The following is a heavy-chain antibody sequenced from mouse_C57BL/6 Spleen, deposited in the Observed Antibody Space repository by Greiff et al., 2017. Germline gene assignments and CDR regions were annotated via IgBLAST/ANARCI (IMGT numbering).Heavy chain of an antibody. CDR1: GYTFTSYW. D-gene: IGHD1-2*01. J-gene: IGHJ4*01. CDR2: IHPNSGST. V-gene: IGHV1-64*01. Sequence: QVQLQQPGAELVKPGASVKLSCKASGYTFTSYWMHWVKQRPGQGLEWIGMIHPNSGSTNYNEKFTSKATLTVDKSSSTAYMQLSSLTSEDAAVYYCARKTTAHYYAMDYWGQGTSVTVSS. CDR3: ARKTTAHYYAMDY.